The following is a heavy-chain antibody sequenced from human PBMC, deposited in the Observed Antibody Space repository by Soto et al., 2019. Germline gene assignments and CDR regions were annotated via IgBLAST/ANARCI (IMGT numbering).Heavy chain of an antibody. CDR2: ISGSGGST. V-gene: IGHV3-23*01. CDR3: AKDLEESSGWNYYYYYMDV. D-gene: IGHD6-19*01. J-gene: IGHJ6*03. CDR1: GFTFSSYA. Sequence: PGGSLRLSCAASGFTFSSYAMSWVRQAPGRGLEWVSAISGSGGSTYYADSVKGRFTISRDNSKNTLYLQMNSLRAEDTAVYYCAKDLEESSGWNYYYYYMDVWGKGTTVTVS.